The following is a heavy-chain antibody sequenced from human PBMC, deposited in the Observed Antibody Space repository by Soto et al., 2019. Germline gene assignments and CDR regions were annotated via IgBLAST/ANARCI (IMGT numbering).Heavy chain of an antibody. CDR3: ARDSYASGNYYATCHFYALDV. CDR1: GASTSSSY. Sequence: WESLSPTCEVSGASTSSSYWSWIRQPPGKGLEWIGYIYYSGNTNYNPSLKSRVTMSVDTSKNQFSLNLTSVTAADTAVYFCARDSYASGNYYATCHFYALDVWGHGTTVTVSS. J-gene: IGHJ6*02. CDR2: IYYSGNT. D-gene: IGHD3-10*01. V-gene: IGHV4-59*01.